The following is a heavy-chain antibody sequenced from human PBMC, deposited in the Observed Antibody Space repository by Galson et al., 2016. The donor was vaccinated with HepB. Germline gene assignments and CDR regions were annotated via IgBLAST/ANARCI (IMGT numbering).Heavy chain of an antibody. Sequence: SLRLSCAASGFRVSDNYMSWVRQSPGQGLEWVSLLYLAGSTDYADSVRGRFIISRDDSQNIFYLQMSNLRPGDTAIYYCARDPSRGVRAFDVWGQGTLVTVSS. CDR3: ARDPSRGVRAFDV. J-gene: IGHJ3*01. CDR2: LYLAGST. V-gene: IGHV3-53*01. D-gene: IGHD2-8*01. CDR1: GFRVSDNY.